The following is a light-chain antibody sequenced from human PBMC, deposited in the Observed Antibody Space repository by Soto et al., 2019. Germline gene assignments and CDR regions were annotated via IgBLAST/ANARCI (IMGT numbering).Light chain of an antibody. CDR3: AAWDDSRSGVV. V-gene: IGLV1-44*01. J-gene: IGLJ2*01. CDR2: RNN. Sequence: QSVLTQAPSASGPPGQRVTISCSGSNSNIGNNNVNWYQMVPGTAPKLLIYRNNQRPSGVPDRFSASKSGTSASLASSGLRSEDEADYYCAAWDDSRSGVVFGGGTKLTVL. CDR1: NSNIGNNN.